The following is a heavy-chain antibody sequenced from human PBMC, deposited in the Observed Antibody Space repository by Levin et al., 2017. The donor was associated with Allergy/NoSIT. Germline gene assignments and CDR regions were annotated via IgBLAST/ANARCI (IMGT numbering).Heavy chain of an antibody. Sequence: GGSLRLSCAASGFTFSSYGMHWVRQAPGKGLEWVAVISYDGSNKYYADSVKGRFTISRDNSKNTLYLQMNSLRAEDTAVYYCAKEDGIIAVAGYMDVWGKGTTVTVSS. CDR3: AKEDGIIAVAGYMDV. CDR1: GFTFSSYG. J-gene: IGHJ6*03. V-gene: IGHV3-30*18. CDR2: ISYDGSNK. D-gene: IGHD6-19*01.